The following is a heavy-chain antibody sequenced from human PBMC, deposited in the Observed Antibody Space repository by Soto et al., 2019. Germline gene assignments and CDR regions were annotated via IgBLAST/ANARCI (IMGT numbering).Heavy chain of an antibody. J-gene: IGHJ6*02. CDR1: GYTFWNFG. CDR2: ISPYNDNT. D-gene: IGHD3-22*01. CDR3: ARLPTSGYHTHYYYGMDV. Sequence: QVYLEQSGAEVKKPGASVKVTCKASGYTFWNFGISWVRQAPGQGLEWMGWISPYNDNTNSAQKFQDRVTMTTDTSTSTAYMELRSRRSDDTAVYYCARLPTSGYHTHYYYGMDVWGQGTTVTVSS. V-gene: IGHV1-18*01.